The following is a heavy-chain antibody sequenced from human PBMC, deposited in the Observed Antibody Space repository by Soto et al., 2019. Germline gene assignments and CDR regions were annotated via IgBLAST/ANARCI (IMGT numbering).Heavy chain of an antibody. J-gene: IGHJ4*02. CDR3: ARATRGSYPFDF. CDR1: GFTFSSYV. Sequence: GGSLRLSCAASGFTFSSYVMHWVRQAPGKGLEWVAVIWYDGSNKYYADSVKGRFTISRDNSKNTLYLQMNSLRAEDTAVYYCARATRGSYPFDFWGEGTLVTVSS. V-gene: IGHV3-33*01. D-gene: IGHD1-26*01. CDR2: IWYDGSNK.